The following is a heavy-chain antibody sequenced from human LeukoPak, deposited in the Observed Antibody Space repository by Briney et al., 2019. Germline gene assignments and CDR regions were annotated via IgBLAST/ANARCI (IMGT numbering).Heavy chain of an antibody. J-gene: IGHJ3*02. CDR3: AGYSSGWFGAFHI. D-gene: IGHD6-19*01. CDR2: IISTGGTI. CDR1: GFTFSDYY. Sequence: PGGFLRLSCAASGFTFSDYYMSWIRQAPGKGLEWLSYIISTGGTIYYADSVKGRFTISRDNAKNSLYLQMNSLRAEDTAVYYCAGYSSGWFGAFHIWGQGTMVTVSS. V-gene: IGHV3-11*04.